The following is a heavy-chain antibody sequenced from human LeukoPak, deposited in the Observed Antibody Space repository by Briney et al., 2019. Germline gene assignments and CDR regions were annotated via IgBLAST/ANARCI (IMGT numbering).Heavy chain of an antibody. CDR2: ISAYNGNT. D-gene: IGHD2-8*01. V-gene: IGHV1-18*01. Sequence: ASVKVSCKASGYTFTSYGISWVRQAPGQGLEWMGWISAYNGNTNYAQELQDRVTMTTDTSTSTAYMELGSLRSDDTAVYYCARGGVRFSMGDVFDIWGQGTMVTVSS. CDR1: GYTFTSYG. J-gene: IGHJ3*02. CDR3: ARGGVRFSMGDVFDI.